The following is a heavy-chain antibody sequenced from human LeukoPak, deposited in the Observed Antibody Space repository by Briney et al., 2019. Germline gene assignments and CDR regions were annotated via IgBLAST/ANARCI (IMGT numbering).Heavy chain of an antibody. CDR3: ARDFGIVGARALYYFAY. J-gene: IGHJ4*02. CDR1: GGSISSYY. D-gene: IGHD1-26*01. CDR2: IYTSGST. Sequence: SETLSLTCTVSGGSISSYYWSWIRQPAGKGLEWIGRIYTSGSTNYNPSLKSRVTMSVDTCKNQFSLKLSSVTAADTAVYYCARDFGIVGARALYYFAYWGQGTLVTVSS. V-gene: IGHV4-4*07.